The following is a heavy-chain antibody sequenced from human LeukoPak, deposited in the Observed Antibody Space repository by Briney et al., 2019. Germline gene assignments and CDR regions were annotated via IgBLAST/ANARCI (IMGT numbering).Heavy chain of an antibody. J-gene: IGHJ5*02. Sequence: SETLSLTCTVSGGSISSYYWSWIRQAPGKGLEWIGYIYYSGSTNYNPSLKSRVTISVDTSKNQFSLKLSSVTAADTAVYYCARDLGGWQWLNWFDPWGQGTLVTVSS. CDR3: ARDLGGWQWLNWFDP. CDR1: GGSISSYY. D-gene: IGHD6-19*01. V-gene: IGHV4-59*01. CDR2: IYYSGST.